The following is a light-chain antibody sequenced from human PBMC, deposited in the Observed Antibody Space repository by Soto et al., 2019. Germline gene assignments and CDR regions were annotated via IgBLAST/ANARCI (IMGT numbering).Light chain of an antibody. CDR1: SSNIGSNY. V-gene: IGLV1-47*02. CDR2: SNN. Sequence: QSVLTHPPSASGTPGQRVTISCSGSSSNIGSNYVYWYQQLPGTAPKLLIYSNNQRPSGVPDRFSGSKSGTSASLAISRLRSEDEADYSCAAWDDSLSGYVFGTGTKLTVL. CDR3: AAWDDSLSGYV. J-gene: IGLJ1*01.